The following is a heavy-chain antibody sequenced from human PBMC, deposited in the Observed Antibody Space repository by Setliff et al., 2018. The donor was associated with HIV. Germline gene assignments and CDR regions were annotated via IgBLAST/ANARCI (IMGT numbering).Heavy chain of an antibody. CDR3: ARAGGGATDQAFDI. CDR2: INPNSGGT. CDR1: GYSFTDYY. V-gene: IGHV1-2*02. Sequence: ASVKVSCKASGYSFTDYYIHWVRQAPGQGLEWMGWINPNSGGTTYAQKFQGRVTMTRDTSISTADMEVSRLRSDDTAVYYCARAGGGATDQAFDIWGQGTMVTVSS. J-gene: IGHJ3*02. D-gene: IGHD2-2*01.